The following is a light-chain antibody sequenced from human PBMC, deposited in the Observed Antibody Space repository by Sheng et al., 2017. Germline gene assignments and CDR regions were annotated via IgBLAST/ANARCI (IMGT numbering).Light chain of an antibody. CDR2: KVS. Sequence: ETVMTQSPATLSVSPGERATLSCKASQSVNSNLVWFQQRPGQSPRRLIYKVSNRDSGVPDRFSGSGSGTDFTLTISRLEPEDFAVYYCQQYGSSPRTFGQGTKVEIK. CDR3: QQYGSSPRT. CDR1: QSVNSN. J-gene: IGKJ1*01. V-gene: IGKV3-20*01.